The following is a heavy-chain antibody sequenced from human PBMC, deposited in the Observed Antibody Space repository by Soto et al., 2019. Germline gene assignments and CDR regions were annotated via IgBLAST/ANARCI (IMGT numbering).Heavy chain of an antibody. V-gene: IGHV3-23*01. CDR3: ANGGHYDFWKGFDP. Sequence: EVQLLESGGGLVQPGGSLRLSCAASGFTFSSYAMSWVRQAPGKGLEWVAAISGSGGSTYYADSVKGRFTISRDNSKNTLFLQMNSLRAEDTAVYSCANGGHYDFWKGFDPWGQGTLVTVSS. CDR1: GFTFSSYA. J-gene: IGHJ5*02. D-gene: IGHD3-3*01. CDR2: ISGSGGST.